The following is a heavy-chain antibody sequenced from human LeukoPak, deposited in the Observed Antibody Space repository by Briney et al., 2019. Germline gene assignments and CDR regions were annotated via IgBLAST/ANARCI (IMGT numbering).Heavy chain of an antibody. CDR1: GGSISSYY. Sequence: PSETLSLTCTVSGGSISSYYWSWIRQPPGKGLEWIGYIYYSGCTNYNPSLKSRVTISVDKSKNQFSLKLSSVTAADTAVYYCARRRGITGTTVEYNWFDPWGQGTLVTVSS. V-gene: IGHV4-59*12. J-gene: IGHJ5*02. CDR2: IYYSGCT. CDR3: ARRRGITGTTVEYNWFDP. D-gene: IGHD1-20*01.